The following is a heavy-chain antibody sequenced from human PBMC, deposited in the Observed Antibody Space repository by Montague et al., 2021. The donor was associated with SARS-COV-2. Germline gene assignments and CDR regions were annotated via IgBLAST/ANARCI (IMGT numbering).Heavy chain of an antibody. CDR3: ARENAVTTFGGPYYIDS. Sequence: SETLSLTCTVSGGSISGYYWSWIRQPPGKGLEWIGYIYYSGSTKYNPFLESRVTVSVDRSKNQVSLKLSSVTAADTAVYYCARENAVTTFGGPYYIDSWGQGTLVTVSA. CDR1: GGSISGYY. D-gene: IGHD4-17*01. CDR2: IYYSGST. J-gene: IGHJ4*02. V-gene: IGHV4-59*01.